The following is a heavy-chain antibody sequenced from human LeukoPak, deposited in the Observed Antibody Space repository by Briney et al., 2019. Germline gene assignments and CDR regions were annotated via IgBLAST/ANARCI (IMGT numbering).Heavy chain of an antibody. CDR2: IKGDGSEK. V-gene: IGHV3-7*03. J-gene: IGHJ4*02. CDR1: GFTFSGFW. CDR3: ARDPGVGATQGRGDY. D-gene: IGHD1-26*01. Sequence: PGGSLRLSCAASGFTFSGFWMTWVRQAPGKGLEWVANIKGDGSEKFYVDSVKGRFTISRDNAKNSVYLQMSSLRSEDTAVYYCARDPGVGATQGRGDYWGQGTLVTVSS.